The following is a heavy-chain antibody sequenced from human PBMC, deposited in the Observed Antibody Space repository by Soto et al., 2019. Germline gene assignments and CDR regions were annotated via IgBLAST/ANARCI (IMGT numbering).Heavy chain of an antibody. J-gene: IGHJ4*02. CDR1: GFTFSSYL. D-gene: IGHD1-1*01. V-gene: IGHV3-74*01. Sequence: GGSLRLSCAASGFTFSSYLMHWVRQAPGKGLVWVSRINTDGSRTSYADSVKGRFTISRDNAKNTLYLEINGLRVEDTAVYYCASALAEGYWGQGTLVTVSS. CDR3: ASALAEGY. CDR2: INTDGSRT.